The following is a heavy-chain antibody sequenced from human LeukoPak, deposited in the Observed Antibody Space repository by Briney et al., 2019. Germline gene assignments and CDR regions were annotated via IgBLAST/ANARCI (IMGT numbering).Heavy chain of an antibody. Sequence: PGGSLRLSCAASGFTFSSYGMHWVRQAPGKGLEWVTIIWSDGSNKYYADSVKGRFTISRDNSKNTLYLQMNSLRVEDTAVYYCARVRGIQLWFDYWGQGTLVTVSS. D-gene: IGHD5-18*01. CDR1: GFTFSSYG. CDR2: IWSDGSNK. J-gene: IGHJ4*02. V-gene: IGHV3-30*02. CDR3: ARVRGIQLWFDY.